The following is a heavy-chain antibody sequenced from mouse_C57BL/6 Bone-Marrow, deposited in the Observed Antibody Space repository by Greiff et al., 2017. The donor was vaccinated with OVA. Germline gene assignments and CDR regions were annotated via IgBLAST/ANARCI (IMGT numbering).Heavy chain of an antibody. CDR2: IYPGNSDT. V-gene: IGHV1-5*01. CDR3: TTALYYGSPAWFAY. J-gene: IGHJ3*01. D-gene: IGHD1-1*01. Sequence: VQLQQSGTVLARPGASVKMSCKTSGYTFTSYWMHWVNQRPGQGLEWIGAIYPGNSDTSYNQKFKGKATLTAVTSASTAYMELSSLTDEDSAVYYCTTALYYGSPAWFAYWGQGTLVTVSA. CDR1: GYTFTSYW.